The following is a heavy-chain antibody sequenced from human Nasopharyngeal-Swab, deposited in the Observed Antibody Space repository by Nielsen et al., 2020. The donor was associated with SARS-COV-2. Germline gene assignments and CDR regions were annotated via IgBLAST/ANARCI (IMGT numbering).Heavy chain of an antibody. CDR3: VRGSGDAFDI. D-gene: IGHD6-19*01. J-gene: IGHJ3*02. Sequence: IRQPPGKGLEWIGNISYSGNIYYNPSLKSRVTISEDTSKNQFSLKLSSLTAADTAVYYCVRGSGDAFDIWGQGTMVTVSS. V-gene: IGHV4-39*07. CDR2: ISYSGNI.